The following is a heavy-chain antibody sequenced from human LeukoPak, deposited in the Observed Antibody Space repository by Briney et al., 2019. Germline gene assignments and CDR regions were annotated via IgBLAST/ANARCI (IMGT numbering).Heavy chain of an antibody. CDR2: IETSGGDT. D-gene: IGHD3-10*01. CDR3: AASSGSSA. CDR1: GFTFSDYY. J-gene: IGHJ5*02. Sequence: GGSLRLSCAASGFTFSDYYMSWFRQAPGKGLEWVSYIETSGGDTHYADSVKGRFTISRDDARNSMYLQMSGLRDEDTAVYYCAASSGSSAWGQGTLVTVSS. V-gene: IGHV3-11*01.